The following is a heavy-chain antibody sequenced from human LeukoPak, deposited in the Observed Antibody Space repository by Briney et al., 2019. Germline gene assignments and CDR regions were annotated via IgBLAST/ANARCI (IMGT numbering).Heavy chain of an antibody. CDR1: GYTFTGHY. CDR2: INPNSGGT. Sequence: ASVKVSCKASGYTFTGHYIHWVRQAPGQGLEWMGRINPNSGGTNYAQKFQGRVTMNRDTSTSTAYMELSGLKYDDAAVYYCARDHDYSNHDFEYWGQGTLVTVSS. V-gene: IGHV1-2*06. J-gene: IGHJ4*02. CDR3: ARDHDYSNHDFEY. D-gene: IGHD4-11*01.